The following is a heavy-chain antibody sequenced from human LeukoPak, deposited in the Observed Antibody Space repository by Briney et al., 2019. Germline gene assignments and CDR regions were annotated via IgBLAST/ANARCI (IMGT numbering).Heavy chain of an antibody. Sequence: GGSLRLSCAASGFTVSSNYMSWVRQAPGKGLEWVSAINSGGATYYADSVKGRFTISRDNSRNTLYLLMNSLRAEDTAVYYCANHRGTYCNVPFDYWGQGTLVTVSS. CDR1: GFTVSSNY. CDR2: INSGGAT. V-gene: IGHV3-53*01. CDR3: ANHRGTYCNVPFDY. D-gene: IGHD2/OR15-2a*01. J-gene: IGHJ4*02.